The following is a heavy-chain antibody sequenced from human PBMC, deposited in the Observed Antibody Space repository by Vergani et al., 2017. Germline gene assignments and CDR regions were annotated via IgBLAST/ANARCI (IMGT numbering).Heavy chain of an antibody. CDR1: GGSFSGYY. D-gene: IGHD3-10*01. CDR3: AGRVLLWFGELKGWEDAFDI. J-gene: IGHJ3*02. CDR2: INHSGST. V-gene: IGHV4-34*01. Sequence: QVQLQQWGAGLLKPSETLSLTCAVYGGSFSGYYWSWIRQPPGKGLEWIGEINHSGSTNYNPSLKSRVTISVDTSKNQFSLKLSSVTAADTAVYYCAGRVLLWFGELKGWEDAFDIWGQGTMVTVSS.